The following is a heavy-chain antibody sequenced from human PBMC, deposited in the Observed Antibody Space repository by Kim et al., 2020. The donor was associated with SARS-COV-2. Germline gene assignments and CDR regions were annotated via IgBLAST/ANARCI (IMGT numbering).Heavy chain of an antibody. CDR2: IIPILGIA. CDR3: ARDGGPYSSGWGTGYYGMDV. V-gene: IGHV1-69*04. J-gene: IGHJ6*02. Sequence: SVKVSCKSSGGTFSSYAISWVRQAPGQGLEWMGRIIPILGIANYAQKFQGRVTITADKSTSTAYMELSSLRSEDTAVYYCARDGGPYSSGWGTGYYGMDVWGQGTTVTVSS. CDR1: GGTFSSYA. D-gene: IGHD6-19*01.